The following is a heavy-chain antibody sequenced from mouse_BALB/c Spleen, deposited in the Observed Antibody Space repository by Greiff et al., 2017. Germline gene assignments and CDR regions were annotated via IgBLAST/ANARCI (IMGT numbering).Heavy chain of an antibody. Sequence: EVQVVESGGGLVKPGGSLKLSCAASGFTFSDYYMYWVRQTPEKRLEWVATISDGGSYTYYPDSVKGRFTISRDNAKNNLYLQMSSLKSEDTAMYYCARDGHYAMDYWGQGTSVTVSS. CDR3: ARDGHYAMDY. J-gene: IGHJ4*01. CDR1: GFTFSDYY. V-gene: IGHV5-4*02. CDR2: ISDGGSYT.